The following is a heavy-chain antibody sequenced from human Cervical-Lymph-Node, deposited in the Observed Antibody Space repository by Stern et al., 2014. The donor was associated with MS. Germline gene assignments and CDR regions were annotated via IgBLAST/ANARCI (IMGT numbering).Heavy chain of an antibody. CDR2: IIASGERT. CDR3: TLLATPTDY. J-gene: IGHJ4*02. Sequence: VQLVESGGGLVQPGGSLRLSCVASGFTFSSYAINWVRQAPGKGLQWVSAIIASGERTYYADSVNGRFTISRDNSKNTVYLQMDSLSAEDTAIYFCTLLATPTDYWGQGTLVTVSS. D-gene: IGHD2-15*01. CDR1: GFTFSSYA. V-gene: IGHV3-23*04.